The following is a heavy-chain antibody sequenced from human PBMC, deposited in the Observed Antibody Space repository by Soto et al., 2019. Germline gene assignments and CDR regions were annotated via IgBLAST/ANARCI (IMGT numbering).Heavy chain of an antibody. CDR1: GYTFSNYG. D-gene: IGHD1-1*01. CDR3: ARDRDWNLDY. Sequence: QVQRVQSGAEVKKPGASVKVSCKASGYTFSNYGFSWLRQAPGQGLEWMGWIYIDDTKYAQNLQGRVPMTTDTSTSTIYMELRSLTSDDTAVYYCARDRDWNLDYWGQGTLVTVSS. CDR2: IYIDDT. V-gene: IGHV1-18*01. J-gene: IGHJ4*02.